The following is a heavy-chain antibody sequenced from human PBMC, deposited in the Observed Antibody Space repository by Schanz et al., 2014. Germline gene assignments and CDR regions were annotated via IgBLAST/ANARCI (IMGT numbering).Heavy chain of an antibody. V-gene: IGHV3-23*04. CDR1: RFTFSNYA. CDR3: ARGRARQLVHWFDP. Sequence: EVQLVESGGGLVQPGGSLRLSCAASRFTFSNYAMSWVRQAPGKGLEWVSAISGSGGSTYYADSVKGRFTISRDNAKNSLYLEMNSLRAEDTAVYYCARGRARQLVHWFDPWGQGTLVTVSS. J-gene: IGHJ5*02. D-gene: IGHD6-13*01. CDR2: ISGSGGST.